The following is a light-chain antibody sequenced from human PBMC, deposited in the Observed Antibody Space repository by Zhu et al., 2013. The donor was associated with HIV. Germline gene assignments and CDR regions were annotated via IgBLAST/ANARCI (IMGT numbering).Light chain of an antibody. CDR2: QDS. CDR1: KLGDKY. V-gene: IGLV3-1*01. J-gene: IGLJ3*02. Sequence: SYEVTQPPSVSVSPGQTASITCSGDKLGDKYACWYQQKPGQSPVVVIYQDSERPSGIPERFSGSNSGNTATLTISGTQAMDEADYYCQVWDSSTVVFGGGTKLTVL. CDR3: QVWDSSTVV.